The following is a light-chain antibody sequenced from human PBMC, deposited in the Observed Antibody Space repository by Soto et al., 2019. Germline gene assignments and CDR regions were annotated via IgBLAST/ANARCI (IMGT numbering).Light chain of an antibody. CDR3: QQHADYPIT. CDR2: KAS. Sequence: DIQMTQSPSTLSASIGDTVTITCRASHNIYTWLAWFQQKPGKAPNLLIYKASTLEAGVPSRFSASASGTELTLTISSLQPDDFATYYCQQHADYPITLGGGTNADIX. V-gene: IGKV1-5*03. CDR1: HNIYTW. J-gene: IGKJ4*01.